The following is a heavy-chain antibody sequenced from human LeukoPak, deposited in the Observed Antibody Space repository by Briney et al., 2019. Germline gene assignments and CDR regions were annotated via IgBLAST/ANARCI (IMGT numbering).Heavy chain of an antibody. V-gene: IGHV4-31*03. Sequence: PSETLSLTCTVSGGSISSGGYYWSWIRQHPGKGLEWIGYIYYSGSTYYNPSLKSRVTISVDTSKNQFSLKLSSVTAADTAVYYCAGVLTDEDIVVVPAAISGWFDPWGQGTLVTVSS. CDR1: GGSISSGGYY. D-gene: IGHD2-2*02. CDR2: IYYSGST. CDR3: AGVLTDEDIVVVPAAISGWFDP. J-gene: IGHJ5*02.